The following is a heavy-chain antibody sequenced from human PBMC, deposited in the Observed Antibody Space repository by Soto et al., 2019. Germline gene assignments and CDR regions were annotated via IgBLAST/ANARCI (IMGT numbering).Heavy chain of an antibody. CDR3: ARVLAIFGVVIGAPDY. V-gene: IGHV1-18*01. CDR2: ISAYNSNT. D-gene: IGHD3-3*01. Sequence: ASVKVSCKASGYTFTSYGISWVRQAPGQGLEWMGWISAYNSNTNYAQKLQGRVTMTTDPSTSTAYMELRSLRSDDTAVYYCARVLAIFGVVIGAPDYRGQATLVTVSS. CDR1: GYTFTSYG. J-gene: IGHJ4*02.